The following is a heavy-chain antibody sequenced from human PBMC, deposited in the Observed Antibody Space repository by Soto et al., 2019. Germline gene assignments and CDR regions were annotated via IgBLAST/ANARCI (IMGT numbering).Heavy chain of an antibody. CDR2: IKQDGSEK. Sequence: GGSLRLSCAASGFTFSSYWMSWVRQAPGKGLEWVANIKQDGSEKYYVDSVKGRFNISRDNAKNSLYLQMNSLRAEDTAVYYCARESPLYSSGWYGMDVWGQGTTVTVSS. D-gene: IGHD6-19*01. CDR1: GFTFSSYW. J-gene: IGHJ6*02. V-gene: IGHV3-7*01. CDR3: ARESPLYSSGWYGMDV.